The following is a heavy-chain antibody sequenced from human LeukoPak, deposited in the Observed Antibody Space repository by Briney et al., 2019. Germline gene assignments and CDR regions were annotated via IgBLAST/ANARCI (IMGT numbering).Heavy chain of an antibody. J-gene: IGHJ6*02. V-gene: IGHV1-2*02. CDR2: INPNSGGT. CDR1: GYTFTGYY. CDR3: ARKLRYFAGPYYYGMAV. D-gene: IGHD3-9*01. Sequence: ASVKVSCKASGYTFTGYYMHWVRQAPGQGLEWMGWINPNSGGTNYAQKFQGRVTLTRDTSISTAYMELSRLRSDDTAVYYCARKLRYFAGPYYYGMAVWGQGTTVTVSS.